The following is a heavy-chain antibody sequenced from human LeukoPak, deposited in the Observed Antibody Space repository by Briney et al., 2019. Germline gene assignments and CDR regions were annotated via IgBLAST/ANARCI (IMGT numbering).Heavy chain of an antibody. Sequence: SETLSLTCAVYGGSFSGYYWSWIRQPPGKGLEWIGEINHSGSTNYNPSLKSRVTISVDTSKNQFSLKLSSVTAADTAVYYCARETHTMYYSDYWGQGTLVTVSS. CDR1: GGSFSGYY. CDR2: INHSGST. CDR3: ARETHTMYYSDY. V-gene: IGHV4-34*01. J-gene: IGHJ4*02. D-gene: IGHD3-3*01.